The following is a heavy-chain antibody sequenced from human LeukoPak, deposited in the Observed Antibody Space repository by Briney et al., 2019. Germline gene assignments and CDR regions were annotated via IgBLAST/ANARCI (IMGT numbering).Heavy chain of an antibody. CDR2: IYYSGST. CDR1: GGSISSGGYY. J-gene: IGHJ3*02. Sequence: SQTLSLTCTVSGGSISSGGYYWSWIRQHPGKGLEWIGYIYYSGSTYYNPSLKSRVTISVDTSKNQFSLKLSSVTAADTAVYYCARGAAGTLGGYAFDIWGQGTMVTVSS. D-gene: IGHD6-13*01. CDR3: ARGAAGTLGGYAFDI. V-gene: IGHV4-31*03.